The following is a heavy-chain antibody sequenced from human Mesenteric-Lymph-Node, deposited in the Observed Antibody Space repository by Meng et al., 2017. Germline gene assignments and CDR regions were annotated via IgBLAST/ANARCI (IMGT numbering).Heavy chain of an antibody. Sequence: GSLRLSCTVSGYSISSGYYWGWIRQPPGKGLEWIGSIYHSGSTYYNPSLKSRVTISVDTSKNQFSLKLSSVTAADTAVYYCARSSSGLYYYFDYWGQGTLVTVSS. CDR3: ARSSSGLYYYFDY. V-gene: IGHV4-38-2*02. J-gene: IGHJ4*02. CDR2: IYHSGST. CDR1: GYSISSGYY. D-gene: IGHD3-22*01.